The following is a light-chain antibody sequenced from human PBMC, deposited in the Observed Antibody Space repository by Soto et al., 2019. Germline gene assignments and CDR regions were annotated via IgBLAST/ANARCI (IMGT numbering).Light chain of an antibody. Sequence: EIGLTQSPGSLSLSPRERATLSCRASQSVTSSHLAWYQQKPGQAPRLLIYGASRRATGIPDRFSGSGSGTDFTLTISRLEPEDSAMYYCRQYGRSTYTFGQGTKVEIK. J-gene: IGKJ2*01. CDR2: GAS. V-gene: IGKV3-20*01. CDR3: RQYGRSTYT. CDR1: QSVTSSH.